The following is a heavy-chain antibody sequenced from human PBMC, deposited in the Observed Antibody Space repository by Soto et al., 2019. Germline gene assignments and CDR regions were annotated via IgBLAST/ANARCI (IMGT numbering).Heavy chain of an antibody. V-gene: IGHV3-7*01. CDR2: IKQDGSEK. CDR3: ARDPGY. Sequence: WGSLRLSCAASGFTFSSYWIIWVRHAPWKGLEWVANIKQDGSEKYYVDSVKGRFTISRDNAKNSLYLQMNSLRAEDTAVYYCARDPGYWGQGTLVTVSS. J-gene: IGHJ4*02. CDR1: GFTFSSYW.